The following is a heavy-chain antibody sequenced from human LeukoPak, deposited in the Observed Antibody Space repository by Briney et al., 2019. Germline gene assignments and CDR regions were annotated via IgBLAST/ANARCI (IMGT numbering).Heavy chain of an antibody. J-gene: IGHJ4*02. CDR1: GFTFSTYS. Sequence: GGSLRLPCVVSGFTFSTYSMNWVRQAPGKGLEWASYISSTSGTMHYADSVKGRFTISRDSAKNSLYLQMNSLRAEDTAVYFCARELKFAMAAFDYWGQGTLVSVSS. CDR3: ARELKFAMAAFDY. D-gene: IGHD5-18*01. CDR2: ISSTSGTM. V-gene: IGHV3-48*04.